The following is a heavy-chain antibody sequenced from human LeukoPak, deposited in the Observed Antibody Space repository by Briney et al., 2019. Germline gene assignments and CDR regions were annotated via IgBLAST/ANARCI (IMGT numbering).Heavy chain of an antibody. CDR3: AGEPIRITIFGVAPGDFDY. CDR1: GFTFSDYY. CDR2: ISSSGSTI. Sequence: GGSLRLSCAASGFTFSDYYMSWIRQAPGKGLEWVSYISSSGSTIYYADSVKGRFTISRDNAKNSLYLQMNSLRAEDTAVYYCAGEPIRITIFGVAPGDFDYWGQGTLVTVSS. D-gene: IGHD3-3*01. J-gene: IGHJ4*02. V-gene: IGHV3-11*04.